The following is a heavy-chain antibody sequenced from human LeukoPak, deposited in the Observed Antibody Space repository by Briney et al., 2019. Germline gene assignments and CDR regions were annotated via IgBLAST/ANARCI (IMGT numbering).Heavy chain of an antibody. CDR1: GGSISSSSYY. J-gene: IGHJ4*02. Sequence: KPSETLSLTCTVSGGSISSSSYYWGWIRQPPGKGLEWIGYIYYSGSTYYNPSLKSRLTISVDTSKNQFSLKLSSVTAADTAVYYCARGRTTFDYWGQGTLVTVSS. V-gene: IGHV4-30-4*08. CDR2: IYYSGST. CDR3: ARGRTTFDY. D-gene: IGHD1-1*01.